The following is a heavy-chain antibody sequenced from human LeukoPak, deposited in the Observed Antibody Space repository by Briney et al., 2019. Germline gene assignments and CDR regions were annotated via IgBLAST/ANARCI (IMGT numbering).Heavy chain of an antibody. Sequence: SDTLSLTCAVYGGSFSGYYWSWIRQPPGKGLEWIGEKNHSGSTNYNPSLKSRLTMSVDLSENHVSLKLTSVTAADTAVYYCAREGGFYRPLDYSGQGTLVTVSS. CDR3: AREGGFYRPLDY. CDR1: GGSFSGYY. CDR2: KNHSGST. J-gene: IGHJ4*02. V-gene: IGHV4-34*01. D-gene: IGHD6-25*01.